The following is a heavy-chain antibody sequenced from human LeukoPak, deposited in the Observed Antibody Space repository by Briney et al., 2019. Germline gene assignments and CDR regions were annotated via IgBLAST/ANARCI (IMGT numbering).Heavy chain of an antibody. V-gene: IGHV4-34*01. Sequence: PSETLSLTCAVYGGSFSGYYWSWIRQPPGKGLEWIGGVYYTGTTYSNPSLKSRVTISVDTSKNQFSLRLSSVTAADTAVYYCARVLWSQTYYFDYWGQGTLVTVSS. D-gene: IGHD2-21*01. CDR1: GGSFSGYY. J-gene: IGHJ4*02. CDR3: ARVLWSQTYYFDY. CDR2: VYYTGTT.